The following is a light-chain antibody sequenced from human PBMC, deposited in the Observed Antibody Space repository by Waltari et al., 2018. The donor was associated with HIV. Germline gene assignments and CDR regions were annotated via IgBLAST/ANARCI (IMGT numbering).Light chain of an antibody. V-gene: IGLV2-23*02. CDR3: CSYAGSSTSL. CDR2: DVS. J-gene: IGLJ2*01. Sequence: QSALTQPASVSGSPGQSITISCTGTSSDVGSYNLVSWYPQPPGKAPKLMIYDVSKRPSGVSNRFSRSKSGNTASLTISGLQAEDEADYYCCSYAGSSTSLCGGGTKLTVL. CDR1: SSDVGSYNL.